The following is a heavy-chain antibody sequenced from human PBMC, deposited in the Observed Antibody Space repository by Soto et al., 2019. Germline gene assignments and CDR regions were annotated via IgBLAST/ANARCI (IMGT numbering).Heavy chain of an antibody. CDR3: ARQSSGYTYGGGFDY. V-gene: IGHV4-39*01. J-gene: IGHJ4*02. CDR2: VYYSGRT. Sequence: XETLSLTCTVSGDSISSDSYYWGWIRQPPGKGLECIGSVYYSGRTYYNPSLESRVTISVDTSKSQFSLNLRSVTAADTAVYYCARQSSGYTYGGGFDYWGQGTLVTVSS. CDR1: GDSISSDSYY. D-gene: IGHD5-18*01.